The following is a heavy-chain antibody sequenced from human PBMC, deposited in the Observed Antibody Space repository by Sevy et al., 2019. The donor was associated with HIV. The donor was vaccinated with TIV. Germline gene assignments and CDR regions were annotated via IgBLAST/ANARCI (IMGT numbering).Heavy chain of an antibody. CDR2: IGGGGGGT. V-gene: IGHV3-23*01. Sequence: GGSLRLSCAASGLSFSSFAMGWVRQAPGKGLEWVSAIGGGGGGTFYADSVKGRFTISRDNSKNMLYLQMNRLRVEATGVYYCAKVQSTVTRDHFDYWGQGTLVTVSS. CDR3: AKVQSTVTRDHFDY. D-gene: IGHD4-17*01. CDR1: GLSFSSFA. J-gene: IGHJ4*02.